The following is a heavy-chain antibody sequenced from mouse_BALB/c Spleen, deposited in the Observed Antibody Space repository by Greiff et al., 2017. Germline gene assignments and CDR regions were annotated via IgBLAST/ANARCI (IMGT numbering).Heavy chain of an antibody. CDR3: ARGGGNSWFAY. CDR1: GYTFTDYA. D-gene: IGHD2-1*01. CDR2: ISTYYGDA. V-gene: IGHV1S137*01. J-gene: IGHJ3*01. Sequence: VQLQQSGAELVRPGVSVKISCKGSGYTFTDYAMHWVKQSHAKSLEWIGVISTYYGDASYNQKFKGKATMTVDKSSSTAYMELARLTSEDSAIYYCARGGGNSWFAYWGQGTLVTVSA.